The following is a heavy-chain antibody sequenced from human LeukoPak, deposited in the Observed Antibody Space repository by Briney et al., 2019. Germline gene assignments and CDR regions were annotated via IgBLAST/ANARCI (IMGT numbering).Heavy chain of an antibody. CDR3: ARPFYYDSHGGEGMDV. Sequence: GGSLRLSCAASGFIFRNYAMSWVRQAPGKGLEAVSSITTSGTYIYYADSVKGGFTISRDTAKNSLYLQMNSLRAEDTAVYYCARPFYYDSHGGEGMDVWGRGTTVTVSS. D-gene: IGHD3-22*01. J-gene: IGHJ6*02. CDR1: GFIFRNYA. CDR2: ITTSGTYI. V-gene: IGHV3-21*06.